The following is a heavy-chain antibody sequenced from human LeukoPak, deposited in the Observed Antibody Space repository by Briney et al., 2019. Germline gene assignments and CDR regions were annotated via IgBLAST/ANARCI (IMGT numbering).Heavy chain of an antibody. V-gene: IGHV3-21*01. J-gene: IGHJ6*03. Sequence: PVGSLRLSCAASGFTFSNDNMNWVRQAPGEGLEWGSSIIISIIYIYYTDSVKGRFTISRDNAKNSLYLQIDSLRGEATCVCYCARVKYDRDMDVWGKGTKVTVSS. D-gene: IGHD3-22*01. CDR3: ARVKYDRDMDV. CDR1: GFTFSNDN. CDR2: IIISIIYI.